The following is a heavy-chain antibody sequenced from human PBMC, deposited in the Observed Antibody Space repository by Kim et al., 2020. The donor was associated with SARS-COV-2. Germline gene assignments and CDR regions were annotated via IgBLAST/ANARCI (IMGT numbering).Heavy chain of an antibody. CDR2: ISWNSGSI. J-gene: IGHJ4*02. D-gene: IGHD3-22*01. CDR1: GFTFGDYA. V-gene: IGHV3-9*01. CDR3: AKDIARITMIAAED. Sequence: GGSLRLSCAASGFTFGDYAMHWVRQAPGKGLEWVSGISWNSGSIGYADSVKGRFTISRDNAKNSLYLQMNSLRAEDTALYYCAKDIARITMIAAEDWGQGTLVTVSS.